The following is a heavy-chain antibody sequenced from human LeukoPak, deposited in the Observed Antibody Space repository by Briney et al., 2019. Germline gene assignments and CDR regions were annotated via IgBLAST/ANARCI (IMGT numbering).Heavy chain of an antibody. CDR2: ISYSGST. J-gene: IGHJ4*02. CDR1: GGSISGYY. V-gene: IGHV4-59*01. Sequence: SETLSLTCTVSGGSISGYYWSWIRQPPGKGLEWIGYISYSGSTNYNPSLKSRVTISVDTSKNQFSLKLSSVTAADTALYYCARDQIGAVAGLANWGQGILSPSPQ. D-gene: IGHD6-19*01. CDR3: ARDQIGAVAGLAN.